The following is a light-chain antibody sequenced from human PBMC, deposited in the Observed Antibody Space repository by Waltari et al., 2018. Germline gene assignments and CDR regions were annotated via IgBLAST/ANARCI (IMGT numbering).Light chain of an antibody. V-gene: IGLV2-23*02. J-gene: IGLJ1*01. CDR2: DVH. Sequence: QSALTQPASVSGSPGQSITISCTGTTSDVGSYNLVTWYHQHPGKAPKRLIYDVHKRPSCIFSRFSGAKSGNTASLTISGLQAEDEADYYCCSCAPNSLCVFGIGTKVTVL. CDR1: TSDVGSYNL. CDR3: CSCAPNSLCV.